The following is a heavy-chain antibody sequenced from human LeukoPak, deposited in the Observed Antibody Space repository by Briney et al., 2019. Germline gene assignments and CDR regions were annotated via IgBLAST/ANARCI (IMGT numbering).Heavy chain of an antibody. CDR2: IYHSGST. Sequence: KPSETLSLTCTVSGYSISSGYYWGWIRQPPGKGLEWIGSIYHSGSTNYNPSLKSRVTISVDTSKNQFSLKLSSVTAADTAVYYCAKEAAAGSFDYWGQGTLVTVSS. J-gene: IGHJ4*02. V-gene: IGHV4-38-2*02. CDR3: AKEAAAGSFDY. CDR1: GYSISSGYY. D-gene: IGHD6-13*01.